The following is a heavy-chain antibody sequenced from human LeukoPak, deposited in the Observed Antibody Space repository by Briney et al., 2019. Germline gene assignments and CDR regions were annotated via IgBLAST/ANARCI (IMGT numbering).Heavy chain of an antibody. CDR1: GGTFSSYA. J-gene: IGHJ4*02. V-gene: IGHV1-69*05. D-gene: IGHD3-22*01. CDR3: ARSDYYDSSGIFDY. CDR2: IIPIFGTA. Sequence: SVTVSCKASGGTFSSYAISWVRQAPGQGLEWMGGIIPIFGTANYAQKFQGRVTITTDESTSTAYMELSSLRSEDTAVYYCARSDYYDSSGIFDYWGQGTLVTVSS.